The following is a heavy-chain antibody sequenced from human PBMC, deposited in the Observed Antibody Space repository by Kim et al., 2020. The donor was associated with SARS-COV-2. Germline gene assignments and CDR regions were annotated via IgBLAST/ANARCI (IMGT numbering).Heavy chain of an antibody. CDR2: IYYSGST. D-gene: IGHD6-13*01. CDR1: GGSISSSSYY. J-gene: IGHJ4*02. Sequence: SETLSLTCTVSGGSISSSSYYWGWIRQPPGKGLEWIGSIYYSGSTYYNPSLKSRVTISVDTSKNQFSLKLSSVTAADTAVYYCARLGRKDSSSWYRPFDYWGQGTLVTVSS. V-gene: IGHV4-39*01. CDR3: ARLGRKDSSSWYRPFDY.